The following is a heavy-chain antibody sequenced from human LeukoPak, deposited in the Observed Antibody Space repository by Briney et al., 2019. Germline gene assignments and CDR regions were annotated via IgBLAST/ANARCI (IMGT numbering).Heavy chain of an antibody. D-gene: IGHD3-10*01. V-gene: IGHV4-34*01. CDR1: RGSLSGYY. CDR2: INHSRST. Sequence: LETLSLTCAVYRGSLSGYYWSWIREPPGKGLEWIGEINHSRSTNSNPSLKSRVTISVDTSKNQFSLKLSSVTAADTAVYYWARGVVRGVPDYWGQGTLVTVSS. CDR3: ARGVVRGVPDY. J-gene: IGHJ4*02.